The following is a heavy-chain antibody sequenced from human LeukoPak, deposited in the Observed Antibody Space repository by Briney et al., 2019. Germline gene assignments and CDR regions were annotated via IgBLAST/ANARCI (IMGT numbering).Heavy chain of an antibody. CDR1: GFTFGDYA. Sequence: PGGSLRLSCTASGFTFGDYAMSWFRQAPGKGLEWVGFSRSKAYGGTTEYAASVKGRFTIPRDDSKSIAYLQMNRLKTEDTAVYYCITDPGAWQPIWGRGAMVAVSS. J-gene: IGHJ3*02. CDR2: SRSKAYGGTT. V-gene: IGHV3-49*03. D-gene: IGHD3-10*01. CDR3: ITDPGAWQPI.